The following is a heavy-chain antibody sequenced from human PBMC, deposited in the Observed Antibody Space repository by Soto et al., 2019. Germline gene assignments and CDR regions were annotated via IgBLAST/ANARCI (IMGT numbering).Heavy chain of an antibody. Sequence: QTGGSLRLSCAASGFTFDDYAMHWVRQAPGKGLEWVSGISWNSGSIGYADSVKGRFTISRDNAKNSLYLQMNSLRAEDTALYYCAKGRRYDFWSGYLAPLYYYYGMDVWGQGTTVTVSS. CDR1: GFTFDDYA. V-gene: IGHV3-9*01. J-gene: IGHJ6*02. CDR3: AKGRRYDFWSGYLAPLYYYYGMDV. D-gene: IGHD3-3*01. CDR2: ISWNSGSI.